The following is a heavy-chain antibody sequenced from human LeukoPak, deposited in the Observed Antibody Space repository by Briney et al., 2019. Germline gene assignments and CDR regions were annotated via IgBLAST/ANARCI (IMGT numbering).Heavy chain of an antibody. V-gene: IGHV3-13*01. CDR2: IGTAGDT. Sequence: PGGSLRLSCAASGFTFSSYDMHWVRQATGKGLEWVSAIGTAGDTYYPGSVKGRFTISRENAKNSLYLQMNSLKTEDTAVYYCTISGYSGDYFDYWGQGTLVTVSS. CDR3: TISGYSGDYFDY. D-gene: IGHD3-22*01. J-gene: IGHJ4*02. CDR1: GFTFSSYD.